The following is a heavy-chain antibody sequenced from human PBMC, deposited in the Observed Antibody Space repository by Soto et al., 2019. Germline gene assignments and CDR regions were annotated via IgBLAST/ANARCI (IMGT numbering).Heavy chain of an antibody. CDR3: ARDADACSGGSCYSGSFDS. Sequence: SQTLSLTCAISGDSVSSNSATWNWIRQSSSRGLEWLGRTYYRSKWYNDYAVSVKSRITISPDTSKNQFSLQLNSVTPEDTAVYYCARDADACSGGSCYSGSFDSWGQGTLVTVSS. V-gene: IGHV6-1*01. CDR1: GDSVSSNSAT. D-gene: IGHD2-15*01. J-gene: IGHJ4*02. CDR2: TYYRSKWYN.